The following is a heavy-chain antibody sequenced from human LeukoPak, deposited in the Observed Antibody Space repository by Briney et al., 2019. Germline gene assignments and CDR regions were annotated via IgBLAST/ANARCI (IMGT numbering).Heavy chain of an antibody. Sequence: PSETLSLTCAVYGGSFSGYYWSWIRQPPGKGLEWIGEINHSGSTNYNPSLKSRVTISVDTSKNQSSLKLSSVTAADTAVYYCARRIAVAGLDYWGQGTLVTVSS. CDR2: INHSGST. CDR3: ARRIAVAGLDY. CDR1: GGSFSGYY. J-gene: IGHJ4*02. D-gene: IGHD6-19*01. V-gene: IGHV4-34*01.